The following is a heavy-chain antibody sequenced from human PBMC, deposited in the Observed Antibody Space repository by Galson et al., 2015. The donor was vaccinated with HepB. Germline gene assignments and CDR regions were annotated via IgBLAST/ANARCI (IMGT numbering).Heavy chain of an antibody. CDR2: ISSSSSCI. CDR3: ARVQASYYDSSGYYEGRAFDI. CDR1: GFTFSSYS. J-gene: IGHJ3*02. D-gene: IGHD3-22*01. Sequence: SLRLSCAASGFTFSSYSMNWVRQAPGKGLEWVSSISSSSSCIYYADSVKGRFTISRDNAKNSLYLQMNSLRAEDTAVYYCARVQASYYDSSGYYEGRAFDIWGQGTMVTVSS. V-gene: IGHV3-21*01.